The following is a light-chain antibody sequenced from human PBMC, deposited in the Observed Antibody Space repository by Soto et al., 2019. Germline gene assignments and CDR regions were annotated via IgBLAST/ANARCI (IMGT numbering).Light chain of an antibody. Sequence: QSVLTQPPSVSGAPGQRVTISCTGSSSNIGAGYDVHWYKQLPGTAPKLLIFGNNNRPSGVPDRFSGSKFGPSASLAITGPQDDDEADYYCQSYDRSLSGTVLGGGTKLTVL. CDR2: GNN. J-gene: IGLJ3*02. CDR3: QSYDRSLSGTV. V-gene: IGLV1-40*01. CDR1: SSNIGAGYD.